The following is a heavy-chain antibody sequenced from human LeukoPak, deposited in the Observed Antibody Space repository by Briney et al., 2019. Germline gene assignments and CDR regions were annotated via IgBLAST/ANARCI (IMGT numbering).Heavy chain of an antibody. CDR2: IIPIFGTA. D-gene: IGHD3-16*02. CDR3: ARGGVYDYVWGSYRYFDY. Sequence: SVTVSFTSSGGTFSSYAISWVRQAPGQGLEWMGGIIPIFGTANYAQKFQGRVTITADESTSTAYMELSSLRSEDTAVYYCARGGVYDYVWGSYRYFDYWGQGTLVTVSS. CDR1: GGTFSSYA. J-gene: IGHJ4*02. V-gene: IGHV1-69*13.